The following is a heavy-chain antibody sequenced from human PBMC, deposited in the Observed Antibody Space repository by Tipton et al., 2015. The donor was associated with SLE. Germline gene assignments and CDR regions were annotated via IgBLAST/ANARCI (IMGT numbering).Heavy chain of an antibody. Sequence: SLRLSCEASGFTFDDYGMHWVRQAPGKGLEWVSLISCNGVSPHYADSVKGRFTISRDNSKNSLYLQMNSLTTEDSGLYYCAKGRGLRDGYVPLDSWGQGTLVTVSS. CDR3: AKGRGLRDGYVPLDS. CDR2: ISCNGVSP. CDR1: GFTFDDYG. V-gene: IGHV3-43D*03. J-gene: IGHJ4*02. D-gene: IGHD5-24*01.